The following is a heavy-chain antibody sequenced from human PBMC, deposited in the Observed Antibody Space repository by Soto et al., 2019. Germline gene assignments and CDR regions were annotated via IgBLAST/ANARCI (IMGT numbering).Heavy chain of an antibody. Sequence: PSETLSLTCTVSGGSISSYYWSWIRQPPGKGLEWIGYIYYSGSTNYNPSLKSRVTISVDTSKNQFSLKPSSVTAADTAVYYCARHALEMATFNFDYWGQGTLVTVSS. CDR2: IYYSGST. CDR1: GGSISSYY. D-gene: IGHD5-12*01. V-gene: IGHV4-59*08. J-gene: IGHJ4*02. CDR3: ARHALEMATFNFDY.